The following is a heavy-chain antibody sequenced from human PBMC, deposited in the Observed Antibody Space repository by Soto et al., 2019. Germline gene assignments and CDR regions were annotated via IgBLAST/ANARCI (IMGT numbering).Heavy chain of an antibody. CDR2: LSYSGST. Sequence: SETLSLTCTVSGGSISGYSWSWIRQPPGKGLEWIAHLSYSGSTNYNPSLKSRVTISVDTSKNLFSLKLTSVTAADTAVYYCARNCGGDCTTFDCWGQGTLVTVS. V-gene: IGHV4-59*01. J-gene: IGHJ4*02. D-gene: IGHD2-21*02. CDR3: ARNCGGDCTTFDC. CDR1: GGSISGYS.